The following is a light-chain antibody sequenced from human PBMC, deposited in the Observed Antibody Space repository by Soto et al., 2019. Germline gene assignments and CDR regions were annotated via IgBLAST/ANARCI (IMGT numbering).Light chain of an antibody. Sequence: EMVMTQSPATLSVSPGERATLSCRASQSVSSNLAWYQQRPGQAPRLLIFGASTRATGVPARFSGSGSGTEVTITISSLQSEDFEVYYCQQYNNWATFGQGTKVEIK. CDR3: QQYNNWAT. J-gene: IGKJ1*01. CDR1: QSVSSN. V-gene: IGKV3-15*01. CDR2: GAS.